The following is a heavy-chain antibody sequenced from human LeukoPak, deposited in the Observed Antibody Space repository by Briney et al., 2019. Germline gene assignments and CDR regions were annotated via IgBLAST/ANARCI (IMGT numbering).Heavy chain of an antibody. CDR2: INYSGGST. J-gene: IGHJ4*02. Sequence: QSGGSLRLSCAASGFTFSSNAMSWIRQAPGKGLEWVSGINYSGGSTYYADSVKGRFTISRGNSKNTLYLQMNNLRAEDTAVYYCSRLIAARTPYYFDYWGQGTLVTVSS. CDR3: SRLIAARTPYYFDY. CDR1: GFTFSSNA. D-gene: IGHD6-6*01. V-gene: IGHV3-23*01.